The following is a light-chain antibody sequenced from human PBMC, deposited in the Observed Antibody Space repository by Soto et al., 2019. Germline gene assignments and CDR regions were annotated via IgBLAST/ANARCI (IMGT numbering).Light chain of an antibody. Sequence: EIVLTQSPATLSLSPGERATHSCRASQSVGGNLDWYQQKPGQAPRLLIYDASNRASGIRARFSGSGSGTDFTLTISSLEPEDLAVYYCHQRSNWPPITFGGGTKVEIK. CDR3: HQRSNWPPIT. J-gene: IGKJ4*01. CDR2: DAS. CDR1: QSVGGN. V-gene: IGKV3-11*01.